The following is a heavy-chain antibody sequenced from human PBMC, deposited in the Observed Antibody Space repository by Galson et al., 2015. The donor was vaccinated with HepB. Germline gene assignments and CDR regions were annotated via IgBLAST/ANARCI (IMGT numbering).Heavy chain of an antibody. Sequence: SVKVSCKASGYTFTSYDINWVRQATGQGLEWMGWMNPNSGNTGYAQKFQGRVTMTRNTSISTAYMELSSLRSEDTAVYYCARASQYSRSYYFDYWGQGTLVTVSS. CDR3: ARASQYSRSYYFDY. CDR1: GYTFTSYD. D-gene: IGHD1-26*01. V-gene: IGHV1-8*01. J-gene: IGHJ4*02. CDR2: MNPNSGNT.